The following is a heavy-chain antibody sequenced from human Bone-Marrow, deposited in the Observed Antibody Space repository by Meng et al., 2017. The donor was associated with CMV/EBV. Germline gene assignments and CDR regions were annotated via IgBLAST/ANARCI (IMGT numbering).Heavy chain of an antibody. V-gene: IGHV3-23*01. CDR3: VAQKIYGYLCTF. D-gene: IGHD2-8*01. J-gene: IGHJ4*01. CDR1: PYTLAGYA. CDR2: INTGGEKR. Sequence: GESLKISCADSPYTLAGYAMSWVRQVPGKGLEWISYINTGGEKRYYADSVKGRFTISRDHSKSTLYLQMNILKAGDTAIYYCVAQKIYGYLCTFWGHGTLVTVSS.